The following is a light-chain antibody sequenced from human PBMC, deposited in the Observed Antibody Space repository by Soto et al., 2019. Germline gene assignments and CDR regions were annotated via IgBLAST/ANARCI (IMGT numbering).Light chain of an antibody. CDR1: QSVSSSY. CDR2: DAS. J-gene: IGKJ2*01. Sequence: EIVLTQSPATLSLSPGERATLSCGASQSVSSSYLAWYQQKPGLAPRLLIYDASSRATGIPERFSGSGSGTDFTLTISRLEPEDFAVYYCQQYGNSPYTLGQGTKLEIK. CDR3: QQYGNSPYT. V-gene: IGKV3D-20*01.